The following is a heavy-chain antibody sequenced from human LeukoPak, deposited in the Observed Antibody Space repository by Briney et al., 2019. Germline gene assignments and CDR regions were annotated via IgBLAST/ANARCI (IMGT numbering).Heavy chain of an antibody. V-gene: IGHV3-74*03. CDR3: ARESADYDSFDY. J-gene: IGHJ4*02. Sequence: GGSLRLSCAASGIIFNTYWMHWVRQAPGKGLVWVSRMNSDGSSTTYADSVKGRFTNSRDNAKNTLFLQMNSLRAEDTAVYYCARESADYDSFDYWGQGTLVTVSS. D-gene: IGHD3-16*01. CDR1: GIIFNTYW. CDR2: MNSDGSST.